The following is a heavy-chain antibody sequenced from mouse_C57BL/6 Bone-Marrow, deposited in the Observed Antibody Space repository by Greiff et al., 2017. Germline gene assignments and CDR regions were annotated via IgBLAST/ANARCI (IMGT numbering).Heavy chain of an antibody. V-gene: IGHV14-4*01. CDR1: GFNIKDDY. Sequence: EVQRVESGAELVRPGASVKLSCTASGFNIKDDYMHWVKQRPEQGLEWIGWIDPENGDTEYASKFQGKATITADTSSNTAYLQLSSLTSEDTAVYYCMIYDGPYYFDYWGQGTTLTVSS. CDR3: MIYDGPYYFDY. D-gene: IGHD2-3*01. CDR2: IDPENGDT. J-gene: IGHJ2*01.